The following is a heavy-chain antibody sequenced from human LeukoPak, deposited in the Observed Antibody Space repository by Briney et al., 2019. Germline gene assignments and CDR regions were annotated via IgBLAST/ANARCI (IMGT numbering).Heavy chain of an antibody. CDR2: INPSGGST. CDR3: ARDRYDILTGPTDWFDP. Sequence: GASVKVSCKASGYTFTSYYMHWVRQAPGQGLEWMGIINPSGGSTSYVQKFQGRVTMTRDTSTSTVYMELSSLRSEDTAVYYCARDRYDILTGPTDWFDPWGQGTLVTVSS. CDR1: GYTFTSYY. J-gene: IGHJ5*02. V-gene: IGHV1-46*01. D-gene: IGHD3-9*01.